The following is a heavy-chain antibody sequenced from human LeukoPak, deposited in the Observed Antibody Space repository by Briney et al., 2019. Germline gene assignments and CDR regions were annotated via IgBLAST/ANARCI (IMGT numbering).Heavy chain of an antibody. CDR2: INHSGST. CDR3: ARAHPHPLVNP. D-gene: IGHD3-10*01. V-gene: IGHV4-34*01. CDR1: GGSFSGYY. J-gene: IGHJ5*02. Sequence: SETLSLTCAVYGGSFSGYYWSWIRQPPGKGLEWIGEINHSGSTNYNPSLKSRVTISVDTSKNQFSLKLSSVTAADTAVYYCARAHPHPLVNPWGQGTLVTVSS.